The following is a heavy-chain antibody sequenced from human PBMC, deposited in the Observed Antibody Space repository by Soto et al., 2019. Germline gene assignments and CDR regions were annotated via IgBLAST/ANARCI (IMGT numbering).Heavy chain of an antibody. CDR3: AREGFSGFDY. CDR1: GGSISSYY. D-gene: IGHD2-15*01. J-gene: IGHJ4*02. Sequence: SETLSLTCTVSGGSISSYYWSWIRQPPGKGLEWIGYIYYSGSTNYNPSLKSRVTISVDTSKNQFSLKLSSVTAADTAVYYCAREGFSGFDYWGQGTLVTVSS. V-gene: IGHV4-59*01. CDR2: IYYSGST.